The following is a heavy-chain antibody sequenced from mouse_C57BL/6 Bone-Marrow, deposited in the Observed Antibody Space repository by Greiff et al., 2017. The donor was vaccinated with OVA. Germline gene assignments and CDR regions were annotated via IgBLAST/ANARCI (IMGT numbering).Heavy chain of an antibody. CDR1: GYTFTSYW. Sequence: QVQLKQSGAELVKPGASVKLSCKASGYTFTSYWMHWVKQRPGQGLEWIGMIHPNSGSTNYNEKFKSKATLTVDKSSSTAYMQLSSLTSEDSAVYYCAREDYYGFHWYFDVWGTGTTVTVSS. J-gene: IGHJ1*03. CDR2: IHPNSGST. CDR3: AREDYYGFHWYFDV. D-gene: IGHD1-1*01. V-gene: IGHV1-64*01.